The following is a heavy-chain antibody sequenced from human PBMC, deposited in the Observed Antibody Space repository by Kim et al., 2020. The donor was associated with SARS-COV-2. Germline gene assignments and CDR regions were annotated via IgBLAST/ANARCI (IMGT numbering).Heavy chain of an antibody. D-gene: IGHD3-3*01. CDR3: AKEFRSGWRTYYYYGMDV. CDR2: ISWDGGST. CDR1: GFTFDDYT. Sequence: GGSLRLSCAASGFTFDDYTMHWVRQAPGKGLEWVSLISWDGGSTYYADSVKGRFTISRDNSKNSLYLQMNSLRTEDTALYYCAKEFRSGWRTYYYYGMDVWGQGTTVTVSS. J-gene: IGHJ6*02. V-gene: IGHV3-43*01.